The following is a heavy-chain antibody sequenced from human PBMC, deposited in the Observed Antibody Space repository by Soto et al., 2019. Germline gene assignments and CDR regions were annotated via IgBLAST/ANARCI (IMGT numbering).Heavy chain of an antibody. CDR3: AKGGYFFYYGMDV. D-gene: IGHD1-26*01. V-gene: IGHV3-23*01. CDR1: GFTFSSYA. J-gene: IGHJ6*02. Sequence: GGSLRLSCAASGFTFSSYAMSWVRQAPGKGLEWVSSISGSGGRTYYAESVKGRFTISRDNSENTLYLYMDSLRAEDTAAYYCAKGGYFFYYGMDVWGQGTTVTVSS. CDR2: ISGSGGRT.